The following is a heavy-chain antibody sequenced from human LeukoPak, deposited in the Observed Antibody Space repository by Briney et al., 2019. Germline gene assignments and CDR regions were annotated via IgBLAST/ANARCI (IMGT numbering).Heavy chain of an antibody. V-gene: IGHV3-7*01. J-gene: IGHJ4*02. CDR3: ARWIGGFDF. CDR1: GFSFSGYW. CDR2: INHNGTEK. D-gene: IGHD3-10*01. Sequence: GGSLRLSCAASGFSFSGYWMNWVRQTPGEGLGWVANINHNGTEKYYLDSVEGRFTISRDNTKNSLFLQINSLRAEDTAVYYCARWIGGFDFWGQGDLVTVSS.